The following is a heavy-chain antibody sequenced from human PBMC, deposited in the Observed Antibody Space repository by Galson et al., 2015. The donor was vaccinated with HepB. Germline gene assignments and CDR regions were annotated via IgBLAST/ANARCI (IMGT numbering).Heavy chain of an antibody. CDR2: ISSSTTYT. J-gene: IGHJ5*02. V-gene: IGHV3-11*05. CDR1: GFTFSDYY. CDR3: AKVGRFLELINPPVLLSES. D-gene: IGHD3-3*01. Sequence: SLRLSCAASGFTFSDYYMSWVRQAPGKGLEWLSYISSSTTYTNYADSVKGRFTISRDNSRNTVYLQMNSLRAEDTAGYYGAKVGRFLELINPPVLLSESWGQGTLVTVSS.